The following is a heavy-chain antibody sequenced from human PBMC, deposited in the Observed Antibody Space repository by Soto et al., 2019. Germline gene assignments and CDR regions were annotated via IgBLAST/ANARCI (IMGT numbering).Heavy chain of an antibody. V-gene: IGHV3-30*18. D-gene: IGHD6-19*01. J-gene: IGHJ4*02. CDR1: GFTFRSYG. CDR3: AKGQWLDEYYFDY. CDR2: ISYDGSNK. Sequence: GGSLRLSCAASGFTFRSYGMHWVRQAPGKGLEWVAVISYDGSNKYYADSVKGRFTISRDNSKNTLYLQMNSLRAEDTAVYYCAKGQWLDEYYFDYWGQGTLVTVSS.